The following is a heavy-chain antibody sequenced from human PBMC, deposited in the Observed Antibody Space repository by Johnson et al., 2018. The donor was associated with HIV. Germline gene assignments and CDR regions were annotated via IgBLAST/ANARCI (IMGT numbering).Heavy chain of an antibody. CDR1: GFTFADYT. CDR2: IRYDGSNK. J-gene: IGHJ3*02. D-gene: IGHD1-14*01. V-gene: IGHV3-30*02. Sequence: QVQLVESGGVVVQPGGSLRISCVASGFTFADYTMHWVRQAPGWGLEWVAFIRYDGSNKYYADSVKGRFTISRDNSKNTLYLQMNSLRAEDMAVYYCATRDPTYRPGAFDIWGQGTMVTVSS. CDR3: ATRDPTYRPGAFDI.